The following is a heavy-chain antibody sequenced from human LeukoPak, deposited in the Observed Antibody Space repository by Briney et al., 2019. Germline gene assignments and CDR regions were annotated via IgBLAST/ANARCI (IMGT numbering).Heavy chain of an antibody. V-gene: IGHV1-2*02. D-gene: IGHD3-22*01. CDR2: INPNTGGT. Sequence: ASVKVSCKASGYAFTNYYIHWVRQAPGQGLEWMAWINPNTGGTNYAQKFQGRVTMTRDTSISTAYMEVNNLRSEDTAVYYCATLYDSSGYKGGDYWGQGTLVTVSS. CDR3: ATLYDSSGYKGGDY. J-gene: IGHJ4*02. CDR1: GYAFTNYY.